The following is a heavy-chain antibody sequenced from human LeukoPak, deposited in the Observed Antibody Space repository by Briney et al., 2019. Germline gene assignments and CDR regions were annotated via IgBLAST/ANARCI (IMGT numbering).Heavy chain of an antibody. CDR3: ARQGDSGSRIRFDK. Sequence: SETLSPTCTVSGGSIRSYFWSWIRQPPGKGLEWIGYIHYSGSTNYNPSLKSRVAMSVDTSKNQFSLRLTSVTAADTAVYYCARQGDSGSRIRFDKWGQGTLVTVSS. J-gene: IGHJ4*02. V-gene: IGHV4-59*08. D-gene: IGHD3-10*01. CDR2: IHYSGST. CDR1: GGSIRSYF.